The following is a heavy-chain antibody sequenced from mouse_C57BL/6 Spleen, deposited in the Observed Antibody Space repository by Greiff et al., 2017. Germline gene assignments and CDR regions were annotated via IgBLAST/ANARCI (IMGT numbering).Heavy chain of an antibody. V-gene: IGHV1-80*01. D-gene: IGHD1-1*01. Sequence: QVQLKQSGAELVKPGASVTISCKASGYAFSSYWMNWVKQRPGKGLEWIGQIYPGDGDTNYNGKFKGKATLTADQSSSTAYMQLSSLTSEDAAVYFCASYYYGSTAWFAYWGQGTLVTVSA. J-gene: IGHJ3*01. CDR1: GYAFSSYW. CDR2: IYPGDGDT. CDR3: ASYYYGSTAWFAY.